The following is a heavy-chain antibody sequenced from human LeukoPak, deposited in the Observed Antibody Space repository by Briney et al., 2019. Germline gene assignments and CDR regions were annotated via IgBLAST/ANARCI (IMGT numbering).Heavy chain of an antibody. J-gene: IGHJ4*02. CDR1: GFTVSSNY. CDR3: ANLAWVNRAPPYNWNYGY. V-gene: IGHV3-23*01. Sequence: PGGSLRLSCAASGFTVSSNYMSWVRQAPGKGLEWVSAISGSGGSTYYADSVKGRFTISRDNSKNTLYLQMNSLRAEDTAVYYCANLAWVNRAPPYNWNYGYWGQGTLVTVSS. D-gene: IGHD1-7*01. CDR2: ISGSGGST.